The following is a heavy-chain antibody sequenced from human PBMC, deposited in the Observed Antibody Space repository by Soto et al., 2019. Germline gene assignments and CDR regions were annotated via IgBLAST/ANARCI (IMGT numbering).Heavy chain of an antibody. J-gene: IGHJ3*02. CDR2: IYYSGST. D-gene: IGHD3-22*01. CDR3: ARDADSSVWPDAFDI. CDR1: GGSISSGGYY. Sequence: SETPSLTCTVSGGSISSGGYYWSWIRQHPGKGLEWIGYIYYSGSTYYNPSLKSRVTISVDTSKNQFSLKLSSVTAADTAVYYCARDADSSVWPDAFDIWGQGTMVTVSS. V-gene: IGHV4-31*03.